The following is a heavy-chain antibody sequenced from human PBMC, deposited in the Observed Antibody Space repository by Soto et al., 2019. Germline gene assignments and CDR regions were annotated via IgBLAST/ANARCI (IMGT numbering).Heavy chain of an antibody. D-gene: IGHD3-10*01. V-gene: IGHV4-39*01. CDR1: GASISSPDHN. CDR2: VYCTGVT. CDR3: ARHESETPGDMVRGPYYFDD. Sequence: NPAETLSLTCSVSGASISSPDHNWDWIRQPPGKGLEWIGNVYCTGVTSYNPSLRNRVTISVDTSTSQFSLTLSSVTAADTALYFCARHESETPGDMVRGPYYFDDWGHGSLVNVSS. J-gene: IGHJ4*01.